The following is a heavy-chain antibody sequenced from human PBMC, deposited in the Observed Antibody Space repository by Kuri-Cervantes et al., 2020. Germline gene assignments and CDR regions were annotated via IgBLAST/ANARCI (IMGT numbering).Heavy chain of an antibody. CDR2: ISYDGSNK. CDR1: GFTFRSYG. Sequence: GESLKIYCSASGFTFRSYGMHWVRQAPGKGLEWVAVISYDGSNKYYADSVKGPFTISRDNSKNTLYLQMNSLRAEDTAVYYCAREGTVTTSGGYYYYFGLDVWGQGTTVTVSS. CDR3: AREGTVTTSGGYYYYFGLDV. V-gene: IGHV3-30*03. D-gene: IGHD4-11*01. J-gene: IGHJ6*02.